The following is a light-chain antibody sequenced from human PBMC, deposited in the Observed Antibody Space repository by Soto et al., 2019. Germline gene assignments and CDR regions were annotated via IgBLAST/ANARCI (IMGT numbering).Light chain of an antibody. CDR3: QQYNNWPIT. J-gene: IGKJ3*01. CDR1: QSVSSN. V-gene: IGKV3-15*01. CDR2: GAS. Sequence: EIVMKQSPATLSVTPGERATLSCRASQSVSSNLAWYQQKPGQAPRLLIYGASTRATGIPARFSGSGSGTEFTLTISSLQSEDFAVYYCQQYNNWPITFGPGTKVDIK.